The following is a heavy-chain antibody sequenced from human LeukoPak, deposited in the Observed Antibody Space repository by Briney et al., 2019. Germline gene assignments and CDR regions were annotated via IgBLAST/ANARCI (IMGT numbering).Heavy chain of an antibody. CDR2: ISWDGGST. V-gene: IGHV3-43D*03. Sequence: GGSLTLSCAASGFTFDDYAMHWVRQAPGKGLEWVSLISWDGGSTYYADSVKGRFTISRDNSKNSLYLQMNSLRAEDTALYSCAKDIRGSTSWYGLDYWGQGTLVTVSS. D-gene: IGHD6-13*01. J-gene: IGHJ4*02. CDR3: AKDIRGSTSWYGLDY. CDR1: GFTFDDYA.